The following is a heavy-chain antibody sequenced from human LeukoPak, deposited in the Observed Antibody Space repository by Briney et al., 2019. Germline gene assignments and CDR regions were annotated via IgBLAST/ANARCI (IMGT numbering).Heavy chain of an antibody. D-gene: IGHD2-8*01. CDR2: MSTSGST. J-gene: IGHJ3*02. V-gene: IGHV4-4*07. Sequence: SETLSLTCTVSGGSLSDYFWTWIRQPAGKGLEWIGRMSTSGSTNYNPSLKSRVTMSVNTSKNRFSLELNSVTAADTAVYYCARRYCTSTTCYYGAFDIWGQGTMVAVSS. CDR3: ARRYCTSTTCYYGAFDI. CDR1: GGSLSDYF.